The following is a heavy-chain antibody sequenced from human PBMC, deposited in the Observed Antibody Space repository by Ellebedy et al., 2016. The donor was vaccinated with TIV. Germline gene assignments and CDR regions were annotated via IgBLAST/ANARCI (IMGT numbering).Heavy chain of an antibody. CDR1: GYTFTTHG. D-gene: IGHD3-16*02. Sequence: ASVKVSCXASGYTFTTHGITWVRQAPGQGLEWMGWISASNGNTNYAEKFQGRVSMTTDTSTSTAYMELRSLRSDDTAVYYCARMGDYDYVWGSYRTNFNDYWGQGTLVTVSS. CDR2: ISASNGNT. V-gene: IGHV1-18*04. CDR3: ARMGDYDYVWGSYRTNFNDY. J-gene: IGHJ4*02.